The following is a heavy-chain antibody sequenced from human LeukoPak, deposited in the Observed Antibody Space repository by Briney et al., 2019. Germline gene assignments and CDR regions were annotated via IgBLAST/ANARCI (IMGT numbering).Heavy chain of an antibody. CDR2: INSVGRST. CDR3: ARGGKWLEFDY. J-gene: IGHJ4*02. CDR1: GFTFSSYW. D-gene: IGHD3-22*01. Sequence: PGGSLRLSCAASGFTFSSYWMHWVRQPPGKGLVWVSSINSVGRSTSYADSVKGRFTISRDNAKNTLYLQMNSLRAEDTAVYYCARGGKWLEFDYWGQGTLVTVSS. V-gene: IGHV3-74*01.